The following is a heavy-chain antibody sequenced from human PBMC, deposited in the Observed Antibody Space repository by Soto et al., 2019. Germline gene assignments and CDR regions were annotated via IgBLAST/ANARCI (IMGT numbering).Heavy chain of an antibody. J-gene: IGHJ6*03. D-gene: IGHD1-26*01. Sequence: QVQLVQSGAEVRKPGASVTVSCRTSGDTFSDYYIHWVRQAPGQGLEWMGWINPNSGATNYAQKFRGWVTMTRDTSIRTVNMPQSRLRSDETAVSYCARESGGATATLDYYYCYMDVWGTGTTVTVSS. CDR1: GDTFSDYY. CDR2: INPNSGAT. CDR3: ARESGGATATLDYYYCYMDV. V-gene: IGHV1-2*04.